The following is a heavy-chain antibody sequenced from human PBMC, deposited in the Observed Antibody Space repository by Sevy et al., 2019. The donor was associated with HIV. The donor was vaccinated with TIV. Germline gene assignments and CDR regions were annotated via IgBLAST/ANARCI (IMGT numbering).Heavy chain of an antibody. CDR1: GFTFDDYA. Sequence: GGSLRLSCAASGFTFDDYAMHWVRHTPRKGLEWVSSVSWNSAYIKYADSVKGRFTISRDNAKKSLYWQMSSLRVEDTALYYCVKGTMVALMDLYDCFHIWGRGTMVTVSS. CDR2: VSWNSAYI. J-gene: IGHJ3*02. CDR3: VKGTMVALMDLYDCFHI. V-gene: IGHV3-9*01. D-gene: IGHD2-8*01.